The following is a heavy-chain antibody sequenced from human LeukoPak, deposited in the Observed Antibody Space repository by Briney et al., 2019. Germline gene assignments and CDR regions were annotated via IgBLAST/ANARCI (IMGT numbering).Heavy chain of an antibody. CDR3: ATPNRGSNHFDY. D-gene: IGHD4-11*01. J-gene: IGHJ4*02. V-gene: IGHV3-30*02. CDR1: GFTFSSYG. CDR2: IRYDGSNK. Sequence: GGSLRLSCAASGFTFSSYGMHWVRQAPGKGLEWVAFIRYDGSNKYYADSVKGRFTISRDKSKNTLYLQMNSLRAEDTAVYYCATPNRGSNHFDYWGQGTLVTVSS.